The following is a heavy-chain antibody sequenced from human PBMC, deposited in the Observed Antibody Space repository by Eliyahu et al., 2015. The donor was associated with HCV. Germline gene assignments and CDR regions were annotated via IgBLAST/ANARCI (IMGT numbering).Heavy chain of an antibody. CDR2: IGLADDT. CDR3: VRGQQLAFNFDN. CDR1: GFTFRPYD. V-gene: IGHV3-13*04. J-gene: IGHJ4*02. Sequence: EVQLVESGGGLVQPGGSLRLACAASGFTFRPYDRHWGRQVTGKGLEWVSAIGLADDTYYRDSVKGRFTISRDNAKNSLYLQMKNLRAEDTAVYFCVRGQQLAFNFDNWGQGIRVTVSS. D-gene: IGHD6-13*01.